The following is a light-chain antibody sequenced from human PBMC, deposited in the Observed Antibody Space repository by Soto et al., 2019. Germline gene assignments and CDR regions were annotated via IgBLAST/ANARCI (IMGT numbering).Light chain of an antibody. J-gene: IGLJ2*01. CDR3: CSYTSSSTLV. CDR2: GVT. CDR1: SSDVGAYNY. Sequence: QSALTQPASVSGSPGQSITISCTGTSSDVGAYNYVSWYQQHPGKAPKLMIYGVTNRPSGTSIRFSGSKSGNTASLIISGLQAEDEADYYCCSYTSSSTLVFGGGTKLT. V-gene: IGLV2-14*01.